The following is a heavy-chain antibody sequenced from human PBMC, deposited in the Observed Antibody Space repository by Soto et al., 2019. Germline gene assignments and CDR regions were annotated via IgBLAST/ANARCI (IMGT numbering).Heavy chain of an antibody. J-gene: IGHJ4*02. D-gene: IGHD2-15*01. V-gene: IGHV3-30*18. CDR2: ISYDGSNK. CDR3: AKDLGGGFDY. Sequence: GGSLRLSCAASGFTFSSYGMHWVRQAPGRGLEWVAVISYDGSNKYYADSVKGRFTISRDNSKNTLYLQMNSLGAEDTAVYYCAKDLGGGFDYWGQGTLVTVSS. CDR1: GFTFSSYG.